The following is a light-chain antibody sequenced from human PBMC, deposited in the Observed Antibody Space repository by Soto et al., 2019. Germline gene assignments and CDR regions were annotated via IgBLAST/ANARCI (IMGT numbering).Light chain of an antibody. CDR3: PKYTSAPLP. CDR1: ESVSNW. CDR2: DAS. J-gene: IGKJ4*01. Sequence: DIHVAHSPSTLSSSVVARVTVTCRASESVSNWLAWYQQKPGKAPKLLIYDASTLEAGVPSRFSGSGSGTEFTLTISSLQPEDVATYYCPKYTSAPLPFGGGTKADI. V-gene: IGKV1-5*01.